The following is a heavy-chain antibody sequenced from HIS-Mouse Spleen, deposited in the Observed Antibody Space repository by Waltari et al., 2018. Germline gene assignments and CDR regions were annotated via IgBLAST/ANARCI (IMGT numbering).Heavy chain of an antibody. V-gene: IGHV2-70*15. CDR2: IDWDDDK. CDR1: GFSLSTSGMC. CDR3: ARIAEGYSSGWYAFDY. J-gene: IGHJ4*02. D-gene: IGHD6-19*01. Sequence: QVTLRESGPALLKPTQTLTLTCTFSGFSLSTSGMCVSWIRQPPGKALEWLARIDWDDDKYYSKSLKTRLNISKDTSKNQVVLTMTNMDPVDTATYYCARIAEGYSSGWYAFDYWGQGTLVTVSS.